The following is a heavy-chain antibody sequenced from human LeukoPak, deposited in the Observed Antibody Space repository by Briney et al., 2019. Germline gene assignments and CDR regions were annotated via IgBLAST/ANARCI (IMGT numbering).Heavy chain of an antibody. V-gene: IGHV1-2*02. CDR2: IFPNTGDT. CDR1: GYAFIGYY. J-gene: IGHJ4*02. CDR3: ARDLGALYYFDY. Sequence: EASVKVSCKASGYAFIGYYIHWVRQAPGQGLEWLGSIFPNTGDTRYAQKFQGRVTMTRDTSISTASMELRRLKSDDSAVYYCARDLGALYYFDYWGQGTLVTVSS. D-gene: IGHD3-10*01.